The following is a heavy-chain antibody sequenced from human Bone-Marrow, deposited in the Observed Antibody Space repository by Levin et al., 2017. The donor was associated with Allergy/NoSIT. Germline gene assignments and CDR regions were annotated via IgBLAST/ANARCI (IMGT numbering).Heavy chain of an antibody. D-gene: IGHD2-2*01. CDR2: ISSGGHDI. CDR3: AKDEGPFSSSFAFDC. J-gene: IGHJ4*02. CDR1: GFTFRTFG. V-gene: IGHV3-21*01. Sequence: GGSLRLSCAASGFTFRTFGVNWVRQAPGKGLEWVSSISSGGHDIYYADSVKGRFTISRDNAKNSLYLQMDSLRTDDTGVYYCAKDEGPFSSSFAFDCWGQGALVTVSS.